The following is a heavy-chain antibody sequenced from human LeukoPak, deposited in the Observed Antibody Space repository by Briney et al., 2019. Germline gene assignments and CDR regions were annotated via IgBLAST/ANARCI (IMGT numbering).Heavy chain of an antibody. CDR2: IWYDGSNK. D-gene: IGHD6-6*01. Sequence: PGGSLRLSCAASGFTFSNAWMTWVRQAPGKGLEWVAVIWYDGSNKYYADSVKGRFTISRDNSKNTLYLQMNSLRAEDTAVYYCARDRYSSSSAFDYWGQGTLVTVSS. J-gene: IGHJ4*02. CDR3: ARDRYSSSSAFDY. CDR1: GFTFSNAW. V-gene: IGHV3-33*08.